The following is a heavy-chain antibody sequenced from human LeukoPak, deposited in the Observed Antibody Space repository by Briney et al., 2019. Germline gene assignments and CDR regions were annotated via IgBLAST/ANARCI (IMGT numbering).Heavy chain of an antibody. V-gene: IGHV3-53*01. CDR3: ARIPDSSGWYLDY. Sequence: PGGSLRLPCVASGFTVSNNYMSWVRQTPGKGLEWVSILYSSGNTYYADSVKGRFTISRDNSKNTLYLQMNSLRAEDTAVYYCARIPDSSGWYLDYWGQGTLVSVSS. J-gene: IGHJ4*02. CDR2: LYSSGNT. D-gene: IGHD6-19*01. CDR1: GFTVSNNY.